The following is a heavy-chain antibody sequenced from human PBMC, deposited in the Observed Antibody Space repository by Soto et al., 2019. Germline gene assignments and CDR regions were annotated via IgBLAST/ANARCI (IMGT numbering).Heavy chain of an antibody. V-gene: IGHV1-69*13. D-gene: IGHD3-3*01. CDR1: GGTLSSYA. J-gene: IGHJ6*02. CDR3: ARDSRYYDFWSGSRLRGYYYYGMDV. Sequence: SVKVSCKASGGTLSSYAISWVRQAPGQGLEWMGGIIPIFGTANYAQKFQGRVTITADESTSTAYMELSSLRSEDTAVYYCARDSRYYDFWSGSRLRGYYYYGMDVWGQGTTVTVSS. CDR2: IIPIFGTA.